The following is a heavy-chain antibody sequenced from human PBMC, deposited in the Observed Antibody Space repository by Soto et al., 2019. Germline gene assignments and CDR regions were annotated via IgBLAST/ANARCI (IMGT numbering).Heavy chain of an antibody. CDR2: IYYSGST. CDR3: ARDKYSSGWYRDHYYYGMDV. D-gene: IGHD6-19*01. CDR1: GGSISSGGYY. Sequence: PSETLSLTCAVSGGSISSGGYYWSWIRQPPGKGLEWIGYIYYSGSTNYNPSLKSRVTISVDTSKNQFSLKLSSVTAADTAVYYCARDKYSSGWYRDHYYYGMDVWGQGTTVTVS. V-gene: IGHV4-61*08. J-gene: IGHJ6*02.